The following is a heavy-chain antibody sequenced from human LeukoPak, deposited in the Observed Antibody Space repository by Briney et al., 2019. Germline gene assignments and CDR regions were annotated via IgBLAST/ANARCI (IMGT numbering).Heavy chain of an antibody. Sequence: GGSLRLSCAASGFTFSSYGMHWVRQAPGKGLEWVAVISYDGTNTYSADSVKGRFTISRDNSKNTLYLQMNSLRPEDTALHYCAKTLFNYYASGSHLGAFDYWGQGTLVTVSS. V-gene: IGHV3-30*18. J-gene: IGHJ4*02. D-gene: IGHD3-10*01. CDR2: ISYDGTNT. CDR3: AKTLFNYYASGSHLGAFDY. CDR1: GFTFSSYG.